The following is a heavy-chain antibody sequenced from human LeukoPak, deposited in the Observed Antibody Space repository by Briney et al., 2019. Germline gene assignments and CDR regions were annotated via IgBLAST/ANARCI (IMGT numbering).Heavy chain of an antibody. CDR2: ISGSGNGFSI. CDR1: GFVFSIYT. V-gene: IGHV3-64D*06. J-gene: IGHJ4*02. D-gene: IGHD3-16*01. CDR3: VKDFGRVRGTPDS. Sequence: GSLRLSCSASGFVFSIYTMYWVRQAPGKGPEYVSTISGSGNGFSIYYADSVKGRFTISRDDSKSILYLQMNGLRSEDTAVYYCVKDFGRVRGTPDSWGQGTLVTVSS.